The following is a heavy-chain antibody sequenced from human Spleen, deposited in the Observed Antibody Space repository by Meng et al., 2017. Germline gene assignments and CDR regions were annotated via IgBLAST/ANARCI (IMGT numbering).Heavy chain of an antibody. V-gene: IGHV4-31*03. D-gene: IGHD5-24*01. Sequence: SETLSLTCTVSGGSISSGFYYWSWIRQHPGKGLEWIGYIYCSGSTYYNSSLKSRVIISVDTSKNQFSLKLSSVTAADTAMYYCARARRDGYNLSAFDIWGQGTMVTVSS. CDR2: IYCSGST. CDR3: ARARRDGYNLSAFDI. CDR1: GGSISSGFYY. J-gene: IGHJ3*02.